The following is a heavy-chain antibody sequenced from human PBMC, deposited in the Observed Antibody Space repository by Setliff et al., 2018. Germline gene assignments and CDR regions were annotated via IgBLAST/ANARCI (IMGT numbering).Heavy chain of an antibody. CDR3: ATLWGGMDV. Sequence: ASVKVSCKTSRGTFSNYAVSWVRQAPGQGLEWMGRINPDSGDTDYARNFQGRVTMTRYTSMSTAYMELSSLRSDDTAVYYCATLWGGMDVWGQGTTVTVSS. D-gene: IGHD3-16*01. CDR1: RGTFSNYA. V-gene: IGHV1-8*02. CDR2: INPDSGDT. J-gene: IGHJ6*02.